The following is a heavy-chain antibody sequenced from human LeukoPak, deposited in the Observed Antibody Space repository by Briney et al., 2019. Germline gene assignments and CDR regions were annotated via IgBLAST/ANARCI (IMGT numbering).Heavy chain of an antibody. V-gene: IGHV3-23*01. D-gene: IGHD3-22*01. Sequence: GGSLRLSCAASGFTFSTYAGNWVRQAPGKGLEWVSTISGSGDSTYYADSVKGRFTISRDNSKDKLYLPMSSVRVDDKAVYYCARDRGRYYDSRGFYSGYYFDSWGQGILVTVST. CDR1: GFTFSTYA. CDR2: ISGSGDST. J-gene: IGHJ4*02. CDR3: ARDRGRYYDSRGFYSGYYFDS.